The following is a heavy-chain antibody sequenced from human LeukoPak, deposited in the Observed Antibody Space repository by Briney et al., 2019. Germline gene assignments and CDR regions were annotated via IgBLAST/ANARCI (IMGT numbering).Heavy chain of an antibody. V-gene: IGHV1-2*04. CDR3: ARDSRGLADYGVFDI. CDR1: GGTFSSYA. Sequence: ASVKVSCKASGGTFSSYAISWVRQAPGQGLEWMGWINPNSGGTNYAQNFQDWLTMTRDTSINTAYMELSRLRSDDTAVYYCARDSRGLADYGVFDIWGQGTMVTVSS. D-gene: IGHD4-17*01. J-gene: IGHJ3*02. CDR2: INPNSGGT.